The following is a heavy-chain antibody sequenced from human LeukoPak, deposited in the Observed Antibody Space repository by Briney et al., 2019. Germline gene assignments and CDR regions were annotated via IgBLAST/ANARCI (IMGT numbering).Heavy chain of an antibody. J-gene: IGHJ4*02. Sequence: PGGSLRLSCAASGFTFSNAWMSWVRQAPGKGLEWVANIKQDGSEEYYVDSVKGRFTISRDNAKNSLYLQMNSLRAEDTAVYYCARDIVVVPAAIDYFDYWGQGTLVTVSS. CDR3: ARDIVVVPAAIDYFDY. CDR1: GFTFSNAW. V-gene: IGHV3-7*01. D-gene: IGHD2-2*01. CDR2: IKQDGSEE.